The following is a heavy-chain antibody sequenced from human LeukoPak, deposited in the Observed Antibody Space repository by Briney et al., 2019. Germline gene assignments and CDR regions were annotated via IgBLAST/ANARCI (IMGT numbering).Heavy chain of an antibody. V-gene: IGHV4-4*02. CDR1: GGSVSSDNW. CDR2: IHHSGNT. D-gene: IGHD3-9*01. J-gene: IGHJ4*02. CDR3: AKAGVWLPAV. Sequence: SETLSLTCAVSGGSVSSDNWWSWGRQPPGKGLEWIGEIHHSGNTNYSPSLKSRVTISLDKSRNQFSLKLNSVTAADTAVYYCAKAGVWLPAVWGQGTLVTVSS.